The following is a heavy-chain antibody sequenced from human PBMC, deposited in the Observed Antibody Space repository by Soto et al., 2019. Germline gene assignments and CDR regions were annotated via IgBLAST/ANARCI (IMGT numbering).Heavy chain of an antibody. CDR1: GGSFSGYY. CDR3: ARGGIAARPNHYYGMDV. Sequence: SETLSLTCAVYGGSFSGYYWSWIRQPPGKGLEWIGEINHSGSTNYNPSLKSRVTISVDTSKNQFSLKLSSVTAADTAVYYCARGGIAARPNHYYGMDVWGQGTTVTVS. J-gene: IGHJ6*02. V-gene: IGHV4-34*01. CDR2: INHSGST. D-gene: IGHD6-6*01.